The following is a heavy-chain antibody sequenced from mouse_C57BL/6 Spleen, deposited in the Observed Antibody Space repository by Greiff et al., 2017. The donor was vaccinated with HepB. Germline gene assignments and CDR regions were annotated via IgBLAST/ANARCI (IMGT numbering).Heavy chain of an antibody. CDR2: INPNNGGT. CDR1: GYTFTDYN. Sequence: VQLKESGPELVKPGASVKIPCKASGYTFTDYNMDWVKQSHGKSLEWIGDINPNNGGTIYNQKFKGKATLTVDKSSSTAYMELRSLTSEDTAVYYCARRTVVATDAMDYWGQGTSVTVSS. D-gene: IGHD1-1*01. CDR3: ARRTVVATDAMDY. J-gene: IGHJ4*01. V-gene: IGHV1-18*01.